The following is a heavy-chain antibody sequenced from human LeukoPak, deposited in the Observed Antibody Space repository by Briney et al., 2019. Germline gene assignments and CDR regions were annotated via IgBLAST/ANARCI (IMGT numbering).Heavy chain of an antibody. V-gene: IGHV3-23*01. J-gene: IGHJ4*02. Sequence: GGTLRLSCAASGFTFSSYGMSWVRQAPGKGLEWGSAISGSGGSTYYADSVKGRFTITRDNSKNTLYLQMNSLRAEDTAVYYCAKDVNVLLWFGELVLDYWGQGTLVTVSS. D-gene: IGHD3-10*01. CDR3: AKDVNVLLWFGELVLDY. CDR1: GFTFSSYG. CDR2: ISGSGGST.